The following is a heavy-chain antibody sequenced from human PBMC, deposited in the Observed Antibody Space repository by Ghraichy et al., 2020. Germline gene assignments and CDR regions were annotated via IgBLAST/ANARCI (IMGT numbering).Heavy chain of an antibody. J-gene: IGHJ4*02. CDR1: GFTFSSYG. Sequence: GGSLRLSCAASGFTFSSYGMHWVRQAPGKGLEWVAVISYDGSNKYYADSVKGRFTISRDNSKNTLYLQMNSLRAEDTAVYYCAKDLDIVGATFIDYWGQGTLVTVSS. D-gene: IGHD1-26*01. CDR2: ISYDGSNK. CDR3: AKDLDIVGATFIDY. V-gene: IGHV3-30*18.